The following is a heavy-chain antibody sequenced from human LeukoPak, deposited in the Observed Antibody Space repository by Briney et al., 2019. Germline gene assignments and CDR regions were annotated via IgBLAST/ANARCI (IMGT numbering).Heavy chain of an antibody. CDR1: GGSISSSSYY. V-gene: IGHV4-39*01. Sequence: PSETLSLTCTVSGGSISSSSYYWGWIRQPPGKGLEWIGSIYYSGSTYYNPSLKSRVTISVDTSKNQFSLKLSPVTAADTAVYYCARHRPKYYFDYWGQGTLVTVSS. CDR2: IYYSGST. J-gene: IGHJ4*02. CDR3: ARHRPKYYFDY.